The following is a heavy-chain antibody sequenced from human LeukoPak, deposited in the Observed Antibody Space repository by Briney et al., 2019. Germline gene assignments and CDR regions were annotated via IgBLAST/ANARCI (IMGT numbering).Heavy chain of an antibody. CDR2: ISSHYGNT. V-gene: IGHV1-18*01. CDR3: ARGGLLWFGEPMDV. Sequence: GASVKVSCKASGYTLTSYGISWVRQAPGQGLEWMGWISSHYGNTNYAQKLQGRVTMTTDTSTSTAYMELRSLRSDDTAVYYCARGGLLWFGEPMDVWGKGTMVTISS. J-gene: IGHJ6*03. CDR1: GYTLTSYG. D-gene: IGHD3-10*01.